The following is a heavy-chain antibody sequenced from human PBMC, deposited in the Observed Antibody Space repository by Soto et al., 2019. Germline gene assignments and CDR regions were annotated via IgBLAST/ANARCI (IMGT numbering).Heavy chain of an antibody. CDR1: GGSISSSNW. CDR2: IYHSGST. Sequence: QVQLQESGPGLVKPSGTLSLTCAVSGGSISSSNWWSWVRQPPGKGLEWIGEIYHSGSTNYNPSLKRRVTTSVDKSKNQISLKLSSVTAADTAVYYWARNPERRFLEWPPLYYYYGMDVWGQGTTVTVSS. V-gene: IGHV4-4*02. CDR3: ARNPERRFLEWPPLYYYYGMDV. D-gene: IGHD3-3*01. J-gene: IGHJ6*02.